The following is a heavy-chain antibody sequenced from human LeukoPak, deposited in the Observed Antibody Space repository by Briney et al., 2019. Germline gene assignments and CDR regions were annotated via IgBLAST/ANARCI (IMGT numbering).Heavy chain of an antibody. CDR1: GGSISTHY. J-gene: IGHJ3*02. Sequence: PSETLSLTCTISGGSISTHYWTWIRQPPGKGLEWIGYVLYSGITNYNPSLRSRITISVDTSQNQFFLSLRSVTAADTAVYYCARDLTTVTKGFDIWGQGTMVTVSS. CDR3: ARDLTTVTKGFDI. CDR2: VLYSGIT. V-gene: IGHV4-59*11. D-gene: IGHD4-17*01.